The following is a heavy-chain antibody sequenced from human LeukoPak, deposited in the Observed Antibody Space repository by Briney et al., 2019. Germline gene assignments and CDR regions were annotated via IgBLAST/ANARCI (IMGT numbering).Heavy chain of an antibody. CDR3: ARESLHGVLPGNYYYYMDV. J-gene: IGHJ6*03. CDR2: IYHSGST. D-gene: IGHD3-10*01. CDR1: GYSISSGYY. Sequence: SETLSLTCTVSGYSISSGYYWGWIRQPPGKGLEWIGSIYHSGSTYYNPSLKSRVTISVDTSKNQFSLKLSSVTAADTAVYYCARESLHGVLPGNYYYYMDVWGKGTTVTISS. V-gene: IGHV4-38-2*02.